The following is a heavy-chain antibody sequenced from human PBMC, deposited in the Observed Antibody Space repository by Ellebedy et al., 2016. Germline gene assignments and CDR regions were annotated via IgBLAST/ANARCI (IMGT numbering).Heavy chain of an antibody. V-gene: IGHV3-23*01. CDR2: ISRTDDST. CDR1: GFTFSNYV. CDR3: AKDRDDAGDFVFDS. J-gene: IGHJ4*02. D-gene: IGHD4-17*01. Sequence: GGSLRLSXTASGFTFSNYVMSWVRQAPGKGLKWVSGISRTDDSTYYADSVKGRFTISRDDPKSTLYLQMNNLRAEDTAVYYCAKDRDDAGDFVFDSWGQGTLVTVSP.